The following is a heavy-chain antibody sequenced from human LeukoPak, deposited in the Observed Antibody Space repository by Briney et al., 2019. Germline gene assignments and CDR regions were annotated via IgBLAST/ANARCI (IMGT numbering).Heavy chain of an antibody. CDR3: ARDTGYYFGSGNYLYYFDY. CDR2: IYYSGST. J-gene: IGHJ4*02. Sequence: KPSETLSLTCTVSGGSISSSSYYWGWIRQPPGKGLEWIGSIYYSGSTYYNPSLKSRVTISVDTSKNQFSLKLSSVTAADTAVYYCARDTGYYFGSGNYLYYFDYWGQGTLVTVSS. CDR1: GGSISSSSYY. D-gene: IGHD3-10*01. V-gene: IGHV4-39*07.